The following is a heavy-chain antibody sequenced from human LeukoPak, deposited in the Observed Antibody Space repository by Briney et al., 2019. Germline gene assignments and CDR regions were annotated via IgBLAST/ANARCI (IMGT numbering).Heavy chain of an antibody. V-gene: IGHV3-23*01. CDR1: GFTFSNYA. D-gene: IGHD2-8*01. J-gene: IGHJ6*03. Sequence: QSGGSLRLSCAASGFTFSNYAMRWVRQAPGKGLEWVSGISGSGDSTYYADSVKGRFTISRDNSKNTLYLQMNSLRAEDTAVYYCAKDRCSNGVGCYYYYMGVWGKGTTVTISS. CDR2: ISGSGDST. CDR3: AKDRCSNGVGCYYYYMGV.